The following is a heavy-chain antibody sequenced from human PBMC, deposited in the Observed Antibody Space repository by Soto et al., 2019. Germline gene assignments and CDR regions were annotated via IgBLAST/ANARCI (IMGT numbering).Heavy chain of an antibody. CDR1: GYTFHRYG. D-gene: IGHD6-19*01. J-gene: IGHJ5*02. Sequence: QVQLVQSGAEVKKPGASVKVSCKASGYTFHRYGISWVRQAPGQGLEWMGTLSGYNGNTNYAQKLQGRVTMTTDTATSKAYMELRSLRSDDTALYDCAREISHGWDNWFDPWGQGTLVTVSS. CDR3: AREISHGWDNWFDP. V-gene: IGHV1-18*04. CDR2: LSGYNGNT.